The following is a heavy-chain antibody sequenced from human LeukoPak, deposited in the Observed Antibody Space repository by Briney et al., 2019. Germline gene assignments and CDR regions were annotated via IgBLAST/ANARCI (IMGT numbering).Heavy chain of an antibody. CDR2: ISSSGSTI. D-gene: IGHD3-22*01. J-gene: IGHJ6*02. Sequence: GGSLRLSCAASGFTFSDYYMSWIRQAPGKGLEWVSYISSSGSTIYYADSVKGRFTISRDNAKNSLYLQMNSLRAEDTAVYYCARDYYYDSSGYYYPRVYGMDVWGQGTTVTVSS. CDR1: GFTFSDYY. CDR3: ARDYYYDSSGYYYPRVYGMDV. V-gene: IGHV3-11*01.